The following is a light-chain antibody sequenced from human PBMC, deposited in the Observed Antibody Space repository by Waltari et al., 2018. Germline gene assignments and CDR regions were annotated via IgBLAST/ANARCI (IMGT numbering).Light chain of an antibody. CDR1: QGIGTW. V-gene: IGKV1-12*01. CDR2: GAS. CDR3: QQANSFPPT. Sequence: DIQMTQSPSSVSASVGDSVPITCRASQGIGTWVAWYTQKPGNAPKLLIYGASSLQSAVPSRFSGSGSGTEFTLTISSLQPEDFATYCCQQANSFPPTFGQGTKVEIK. J-gene: IGKJ1*01.